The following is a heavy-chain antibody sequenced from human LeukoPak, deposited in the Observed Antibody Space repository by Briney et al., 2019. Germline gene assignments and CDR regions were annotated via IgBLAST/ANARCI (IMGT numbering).Heavy chain of an antibody. CDR1: GYTFTSYD. CDR2: MNPNSGNT. Sequence: GASVKVSCKDSGYTFTSYDINWVRQATGQGLEWMGWMNPNSGNTGYAQKFQGRVTITRNTSISTAYMELSSLRSEDTAVYYCARERVRGGSRGFNYWGQGTLVTVSS. D-gene: IGHD3-22*01. J-gene: IGHJ4*02. V-gene: IGHV1-8*03. CDR3: ARERVRGGSRGFNY.